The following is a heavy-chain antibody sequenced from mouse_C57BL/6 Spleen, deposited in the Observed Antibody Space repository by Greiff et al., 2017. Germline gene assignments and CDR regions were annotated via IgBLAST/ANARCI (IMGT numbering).Heavy chain of an antibody. CDR3: ARGRNYAMDY. J-gene: IGHJ4*01. CDR1: GYTFTSYW. CDR2: IDPKSGGT. V-gene: IGHV1-72*01. Sequence: QVQLQQPGAELVKPGASVKLSCKASGYTFTSYWMHWVKQRPGRGLEWIGRIDPKSGGTKYNEKFKSKATLTVDKPSSTAYMQLSSLTSADSAVSCGARGRNYAMDYWGQGTSVTVSS.